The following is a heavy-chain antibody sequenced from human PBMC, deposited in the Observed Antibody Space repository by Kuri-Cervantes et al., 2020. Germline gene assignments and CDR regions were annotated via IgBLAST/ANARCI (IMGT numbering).Heavy chain of an antibody. D-gene: IGHD3-22*01. CDR3: AGVRYYYDSSGYTSDY. J-gene: IGHJ4*02. CDR1: GYTFTSYD. CDR2: MNPISGNT. Sequence: ASVKVSCKASGYTFTSYDINWVRQATGQGLEWMGWMNPISGNTGYAQKFQGRVTMTRNTSISTAYMELSSLRSDDTAVYYCAGVRYYYDSSGYTSDYWGQGTLVTVSS. V-gene: IGHV1-8*01.